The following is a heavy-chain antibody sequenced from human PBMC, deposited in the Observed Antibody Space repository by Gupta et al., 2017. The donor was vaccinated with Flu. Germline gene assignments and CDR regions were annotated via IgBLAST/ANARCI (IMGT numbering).Heavy chain of an antibody. V-gene: IGHV3-11*01. CDR2: ISSRSNII. D-gene: IGHD6-19*01. J-gene: IGHJ4*02. CDR3: ARDGASSGNYFDY. Sequence: FRDYYMSWIRQAPGKGLEWVSYISSRSNIIYYAEAGKGRFTISRDNAKNSLYLQMNSLRAEDTAVYYCARDGASSGNYFDYWGQGTLVTVSS. CDR1: FRDYY.